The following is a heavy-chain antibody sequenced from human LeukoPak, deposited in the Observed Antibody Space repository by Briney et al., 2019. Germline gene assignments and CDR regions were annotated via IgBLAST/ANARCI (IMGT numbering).Heavy chain of an antibody. CDR1: GGSLSGSY. CDR2: INHSGSS. V-gene: IGHV4-34*01. J-gene: IGHJ4*02. CDR3: ARDEGIGSSCPRY. D-gene: IGHD6-13*01. Sequence: SETLSLTCAVYGGSLSGSYWSWIRQPPGKGLEWFGEINHSGSSNYNPSLKSRVTISLDTSKNQFSLKLSSVTAADTAVYYCARDEGIGSSCPRYWGQGTLVTVSS.